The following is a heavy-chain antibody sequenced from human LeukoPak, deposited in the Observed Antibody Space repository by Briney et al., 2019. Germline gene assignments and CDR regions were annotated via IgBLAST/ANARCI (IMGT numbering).Heavy chain of an antibody. V-gene: IGHV1-18*01. Sequence: VASVKVSCKASGYTFTSYGISWVRQAPGQGLEWMRWISAYNGNTNYAQKLQGRVTVTTDTSTSTAYMELRSLRSDDTAVYYCARVRPGYSSGWDDYWGQGTLVTVSS. CDR1: GYTFTSYG. D-gene: IGHD6-19*01. CDR2: ISAYNGNT. CDR3: ARVRPGYSSGWDDY. J-gene: IGHJ4*02.